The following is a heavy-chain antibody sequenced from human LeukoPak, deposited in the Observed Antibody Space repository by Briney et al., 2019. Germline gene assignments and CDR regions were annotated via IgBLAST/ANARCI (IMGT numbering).Heavy chain of an antibody. Sequence: GSLRLSCAASGFTFSSYWMSWVRQVPGKGLEWVANIKEDGSEKYYVDSVKGRFTISRDNAKNSLYLQMNSLRAEDTAVYYCARESLVRGVISSSWGQGTLVTVSS. CDR1: GFTFSSYW. CDR3: ARESLVRGVISSS. D-gene: IGHD3-10*01. J-gene: IGHJ5*02. V-gene: IGHV3-7*01. CDR2: IKEDGSEK.